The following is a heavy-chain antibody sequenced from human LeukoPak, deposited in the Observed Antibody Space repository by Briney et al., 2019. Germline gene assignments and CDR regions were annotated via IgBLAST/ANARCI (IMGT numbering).Heavy chain of an antibody. V-gene: IGHV3-21*01. J-gene: IGHJ4*02. CDR2: IRSSSSYI. CDR3: ARGTLNIPGEHGAFDY. CDR1: GFTFSSYT. D-gene: IGHD1-14*01. Sequence: GGSLRLSCAASGFTFSSYTMNWVRQAPGKGLEWVSSIRSSSSYINYADSVKGRFTISRDNAKNSLYLQMNSLRAEDTAVYYCARGTLNIPGEHGAFDYWGQGTLVTVSS.